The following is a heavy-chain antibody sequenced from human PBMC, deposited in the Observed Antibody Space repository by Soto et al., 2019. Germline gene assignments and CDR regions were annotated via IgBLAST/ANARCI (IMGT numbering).Heavy chain of an antibody. Sequence: QVQLQESGPGLVKPSQTLSLTCTVSGGSISSGGYYWSWIRQHPGKGLEWIGYIYYSGSTYYNPSLKSRVTISVDTSKHQFPLKLSSVTAADTAVYYCARSGYSYGPNPLLYWGQGTLVTVSS. J-gene: IGHJ4*02. D-gene: IGHD5-18*01. CDR2: IYYSGST. V-gene: IGHV4-31*03. CDR1: GGSISSGGYY. CDR3: ARSGYSYGPNPLLY.